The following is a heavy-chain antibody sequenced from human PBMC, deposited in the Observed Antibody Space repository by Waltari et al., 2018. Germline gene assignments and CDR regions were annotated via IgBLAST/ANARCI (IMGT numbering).Heavy chain of an antibody. Sequence: VQLVQSGAEVKKPGASVKVSCKASGYTFTGYYMHWVRQAPGQGLEWMGPINPNMGGTNYAQKFQGRVTMTTDESTSTAYMELSSLRSEDTAVYYCARGLIAAAVLNAFDIWGQGTMVTVSS. CDR2: INPNMGGT. D-gene: IGHD6-13*01. CDR1: GYTFTGYY. V-gene: IGHV1-2*06. CDR3: ARGLIAAAVLNAFDI. J-gene: IGHJ3*02.